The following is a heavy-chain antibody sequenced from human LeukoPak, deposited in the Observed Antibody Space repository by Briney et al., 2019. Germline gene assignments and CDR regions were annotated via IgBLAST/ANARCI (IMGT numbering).Heavy chain of an antibody. V-gene: IGHV3-23*01. Sequence: GGSLRLSCAASGFTLSNSAMSWVRQAPGRGLEWVSAISRSGDRTFYADSVKGRFTISRDSSIDTLFLEMNSLRAEDTAVYFCAKELRPNDYWGQGTLVTVSS. CDR3: AKELRPNDY. J-gene: IGHJ4*02. D-gene: IGHD2-15*01. CDR1: GFTLSNSA. CDR2: ISRSGDRT.